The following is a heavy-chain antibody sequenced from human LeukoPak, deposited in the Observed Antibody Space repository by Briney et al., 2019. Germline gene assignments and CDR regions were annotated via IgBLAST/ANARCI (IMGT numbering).Heavy chain of an antibody. Sequence: ASVKVSCKASGNIFTRYYMHWVRQAPGQGLEWMGIINPSGVSTIYAQNFQGRVTMTRATSTGTVYMELSSLRSEDTAVYYCARDQDDYGLFDYWGQGTLVTVSS. CDR3: ARDQDDYGLFDY. J-gene: IGHJ4*01. CDR1: GNIFTRYY. V-gene: IGHV1-46*01. D-gene: IGHD4-17*01. CDR2: INPSGVST.